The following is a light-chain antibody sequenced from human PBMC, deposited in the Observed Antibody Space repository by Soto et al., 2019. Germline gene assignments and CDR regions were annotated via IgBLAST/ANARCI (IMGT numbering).Light chain of an antibody. V-gene: IGKV3-20*01. J-gene: IGKJ1*01. Sequence: EIVLTPSPGTLSLSPGERATLSCRASQSVSSSYLAWYQQKPGQAPRLLIYGASSRATGIPDRFSGSGSGTDFTLTISRLEPEDFAVYYCQQYGSSPPWWTFGQGTKVDIK. CDR1: QSVSSSY. CDR3: QQYGSSPPWWT. CDR2: GAS.